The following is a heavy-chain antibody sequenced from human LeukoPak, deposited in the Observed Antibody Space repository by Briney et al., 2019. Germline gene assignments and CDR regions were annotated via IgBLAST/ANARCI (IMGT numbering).Heavy chain of an antibody. CDR2: ISWNSGTF. CDR3: ARVPYRESNDFNWNCPYDYYFDY. V-gene: IGHV3-9*01. CDR1: GFSFDDYA. D-gene: IGHD1-7*01. Sequence: PGGSLRLSCTASGFSFDDYAMHWVRQAPGKGLEWVAGISWNSGTFDYVDSVKGRFTISRDNAKNSLYLQMNSLRAEDTAVYYCARVPYRESNDFNWNCPYDYYFDYWAQGTLVTVSS. J-gene: IGHJ4*02.